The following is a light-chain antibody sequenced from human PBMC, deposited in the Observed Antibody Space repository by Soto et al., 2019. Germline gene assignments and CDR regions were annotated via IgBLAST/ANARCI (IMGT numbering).Light chain of an antibody. CDR2: GAS. J-gene: IGKJ5*01. Sequence: IVLTHAPGTLSLSPGERSTLSCMSSHSIYNNYLAWYKQKPGQAPRLLIYGASSRATGIPDRFSGSGSGTDFTLTISRLEPEDFAVYYCQQYGSSPITFGQGTRLEIK. CDR3: QQYGSSPIT. V-gene: IGKV3-20*01. CDR1: HSIYNNY.